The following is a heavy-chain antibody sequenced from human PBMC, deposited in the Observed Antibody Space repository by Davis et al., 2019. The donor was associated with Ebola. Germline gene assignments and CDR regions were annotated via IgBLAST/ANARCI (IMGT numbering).Heavy chain of an antibody. J-gene: IGHJ3*01. V-gene: IGHV3-74*01. CDR2: INSDGSST. D-gene: IGHD6-13*01. CDR1: GFTFSSYW. Sequence: PGGSLRLSCAASGFTFSSYWMHWVRQAPGKGLVWVSRINSDGSSTSYADSVKGRFTISRDNAKNTLYLQMNSLRVEDTAIYYCAKDTSSIWFDVWGQGTMVTVSS. CDR3: AKDTSSIWFDV.